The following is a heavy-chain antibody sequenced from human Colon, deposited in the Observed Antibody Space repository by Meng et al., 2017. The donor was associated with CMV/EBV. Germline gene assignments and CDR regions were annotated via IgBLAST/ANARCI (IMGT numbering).Heavy chain of an antibody. J-gene: IGHJ6*02. CDR1: GFTFSSYA. D-gene: IGHD1-26*01. CDR2: ISSESEST. CDR3: AKVNMGAITYDYGLDV. Sequence: GESLKISCAASGFTFSSYAMHWVRQAPGKGLEWVSSISSESESTNYADSVKGRFTISRDNSKNTLYLQMNSLRAEDTAVYYCAKVNMGAITYDYGLDVWGQGTTVTVSS. V-gene: IGHV3-23*01.